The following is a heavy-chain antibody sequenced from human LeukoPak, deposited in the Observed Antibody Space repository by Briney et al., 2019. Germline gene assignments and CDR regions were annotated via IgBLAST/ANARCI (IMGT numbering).Heavy chain of an antibody. Sequence: GGSLRLSCAASGFTFSSYAMSWVRQAPGKGLEWVSPISASGGSTYYADSVKGRFTISRDNSKNTLYLQMNSLRAEDTAVYYCARDKSIAAAGSNYYYYYGMDVWGQGTTVTVSS. V-gene: IGHV3-23*01. CDR3: ARDKSIAAAGSNYYYYYGMDV. CDR1: GFTFSSYA. CDR2: ISASGGST. J-gene: IGHJ6*02. D-gene: IGHD6-13*01.